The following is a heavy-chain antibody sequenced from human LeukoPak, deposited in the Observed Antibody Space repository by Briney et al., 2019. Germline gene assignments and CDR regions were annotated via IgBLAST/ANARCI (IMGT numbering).Heavy chain of an antibody. CDR1: GYTFTGYY. D-gene: IGHD6-13*01. V-gene: IGHV1-2*02. Sequence: GASVKVSCKASGYTFTGYYIHWVRQAPGQGLEWMGWINPSSGGAEYAQNFQGRVIMTTDTSVSTAYMELSSLRSDDTAVYYCARSSPPTYYHFYYYVDVWGKGSTVTVSS. CDR2: INPSSGGA. CDR3: ARSSPPTYYHFYYYVDV. J-gene: IGHJ6*03.